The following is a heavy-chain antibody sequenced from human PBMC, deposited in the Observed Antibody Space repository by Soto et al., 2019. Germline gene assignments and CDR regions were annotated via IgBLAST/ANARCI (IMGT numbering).Heavy chain of an antibody. CDR3: ARSPEATVTAFDF. CDR1: GGSISSGGYY. J-gene: IGHJ4*02. CDR2: IYYSGST. Sequence: QVQRQESGPGLVKPSQTLSLTCTVSGGSISSGGYYWSWIRQRPGKGLEWIGYIYYSGSTYYNPSLKSRVTISVDTSKNQFSLKLSSVTAADTAVCYCARSPEATVTAFDFWGLGTLVTVSS. V-gene: IGHV4-31*03. D-gene: IGHD4-17*01.